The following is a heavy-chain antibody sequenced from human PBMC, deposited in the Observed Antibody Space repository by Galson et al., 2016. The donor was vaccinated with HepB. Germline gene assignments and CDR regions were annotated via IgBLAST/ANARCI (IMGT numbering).Heavy chain of an antibody. D-gene: IGHD3-22*01. CDR3: TRDSLTYHYDTSGYSDLDY. J-gene: IGHJ4*02. CDR2: IRSKTYGGTS. V-gene: IGHV3-49*04. CDR1: GFRFGGYS. Sequence: SLRLSCAVSGFRFGGYSMSWVRQAPGEGLEWVGFIRSKTYGGTSEYAASVKGRFTISRDDSRNIAFLQMNRLKTEDTAVYYCTRDSLTYHYDTSGYSDLDYWGQGTLVTVSS.